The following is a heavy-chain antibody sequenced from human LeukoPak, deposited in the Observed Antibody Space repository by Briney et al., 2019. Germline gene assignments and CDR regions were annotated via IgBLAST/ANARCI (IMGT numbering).Heavy chain of an antibody. J-gene: IGHJ4*02. CDR1: GFTFISSA. Sequence: SVKVSCKTSGFTFISSAVQWVRQARGQRLEWIGWIVVGSGNTNYAQKFQERVTITRDMSTSTAYIELSSLRSEDTAVYYCAADPSYSNGYRYSFDYWGQGALVTVSS. CDR3: AADPSYSNGYRYSFDY. V-gene: IGHV1-58*01. CDR2: IVVGSGNT. D-gene: IGHD3-22*01.